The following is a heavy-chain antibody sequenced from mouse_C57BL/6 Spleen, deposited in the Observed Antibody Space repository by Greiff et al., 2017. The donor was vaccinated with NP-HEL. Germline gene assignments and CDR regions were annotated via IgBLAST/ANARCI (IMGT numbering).Heavy chain of an antibody. V-gene: IGHV1-72*01. Sequence: VQLQQSGAELVKPGASVKLSCKASGYTFTSYWMHWVKQRPGRGLEWIGRIDPNSGGTKYNEKFKSKATLTVDKPSSTAYMQLSSLTSEDSAVYYCASSSLNWDDWYFDVWGTGTTVTVSS. D-gene: IGHD4-1*01. CDR1: GYTFTSYW. J-gene: IGHJ1*03. CDR2: IDPNSGGT. CDR3: ASSSLNWDDWYFDV.